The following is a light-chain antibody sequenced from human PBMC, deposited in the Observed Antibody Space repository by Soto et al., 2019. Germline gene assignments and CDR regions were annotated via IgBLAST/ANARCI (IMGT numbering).Light chain of an antibody. CDR2: LS. Sequence: IVMTQTPLSLPVTPGEPASISCRSSQSLLDSDHGNTYLDWYLQKPGQSPQLLIYLSYRASGVPDRFSGSGSGTDFTLKISRVEAEDVGVYYCMQRIEFPSFVQGTRLETK. CDR3: MQRIEFPS. CDR1: QSLLDSDHGNTY. J-gene: IGKJ5*01. V-gene: IGKV2-40*01.